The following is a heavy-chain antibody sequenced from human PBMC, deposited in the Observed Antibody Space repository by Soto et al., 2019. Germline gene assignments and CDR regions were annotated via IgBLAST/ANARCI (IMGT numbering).Heavy chain of an antibody. CDR1: GGSISSSSYY. CDR2: IYYSGST. CDR3: AKGPAIVLVPAAMNYYYGMDV. V-gene: IGHV4-39*01. Sequence: SETLSLTCTVSGGSISSSSYYWGWIRQPPGKGLEWIGSIYYSGSTYYNPSLKSRVTISVDTSKNQFSLKLSSVTAADTAVYYCAKGPAIVLVPAAMNYYYGMDVWGQGTTVTVSS. J-gene: IGHJ6*02. D-gene: IGHD2-2*01.